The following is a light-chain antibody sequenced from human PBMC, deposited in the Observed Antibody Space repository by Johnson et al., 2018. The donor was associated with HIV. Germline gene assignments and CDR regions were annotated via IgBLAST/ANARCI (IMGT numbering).Light chain of an antibody. Sequence: QSVLTQPPSVSAAPGQKVTISCSGSSSNIENNYVSWYQQLPGTAPKLLIYEDNRRPSGTPDRFSGSKSGTSATLGITGLQTGDEADYYCAPWDSSLSSYVFGTGTKGTDL. CDR2: EDN. J-gene: IGLJ1*01. CDR3: APWDSSLSSYV. V-gene: IGLV1-51*02. CDR1: SSNIENNY.